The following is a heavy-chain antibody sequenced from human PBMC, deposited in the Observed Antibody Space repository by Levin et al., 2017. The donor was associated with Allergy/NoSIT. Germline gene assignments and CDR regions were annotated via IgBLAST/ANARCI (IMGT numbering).Heavy chain of an antibody. V-gene: IGHV3-48*01. D-gene: IGHD4-17*01. CDR1: GFTFSSYS. J-gene: IGHJ4*02. Sequence: GESLKISCAASGFTFSSYSMNWVRQAPGKGLEWVSYISSSSSTIYYADSVKGRFTISRDNAKNSLYLQMNSLRAEDTAVYYCARATVTPFYWGQGTLVTVSS. CDR2: ISSSSSTI. CDR3: ARATVTPFY.